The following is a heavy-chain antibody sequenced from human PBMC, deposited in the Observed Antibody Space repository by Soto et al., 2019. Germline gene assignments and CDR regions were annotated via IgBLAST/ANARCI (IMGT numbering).Heavy chain of an antibody. D-gene: IGHD2-15*01. CDR3: AISYCSGGSCYPDAFDI. J-gene: IGHJ3*02. Sequence: SETLSLTCAVYGGSFSGYYWSWIRQPPGKGLEWIGEINHSGSTNYNPSLKSRVTISVDTSKNQFSLKLSSVTAADTAVYYCAISYCSGGSCYPDAFDIWGQGTMVTVSS. CDR1: GGSFSGYY. CDR2: INHSGST. V-gene: IGHV4-34*01.